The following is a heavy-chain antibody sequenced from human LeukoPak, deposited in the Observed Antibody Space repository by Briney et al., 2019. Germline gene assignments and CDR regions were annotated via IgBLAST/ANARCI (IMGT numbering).Heavy chain of an antibody. CDR2: INPNSGGT. D-gene: IGHD6-13*01. V-gene: IGHV1-2*06. J-gene: IGHJ3*02. Sequence: ASVKVSCKAFGYTFTGYYMHWVRQAPGQGLEWMGRINPNSGGTNYAQKFQGRVTMTRDTSISTAHMELSRLRSDDTAVYYCAREGGIAAAGNAFDIWGQGTMVTVSS. CDR3: AREGGIAAAGNAFDI. CDR1: GYTFTGYY.